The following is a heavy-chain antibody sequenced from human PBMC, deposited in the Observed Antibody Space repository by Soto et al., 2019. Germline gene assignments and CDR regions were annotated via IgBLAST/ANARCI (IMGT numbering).Heavy chain of an antibody. V-gene: IGHV4-39*01. CDR3: GRLEGLATISYYFDY. Sequence: QLQLQESGPGLVKPSETLSLTCTVSGGCVSSSSYYWGWVRQPPGKGLEWIGSVYYSGSTYYKPSLESRVTISVDKSKNQFSLKLMSLSAADTAVYYCGRLEGLATISYYFDYWGQGALVTVSS. J-gene: IGHJ4*02. CDR2: VYYSGST. D-gene: IGHD3-9*01. CDR1: GGCVSSSSYY.